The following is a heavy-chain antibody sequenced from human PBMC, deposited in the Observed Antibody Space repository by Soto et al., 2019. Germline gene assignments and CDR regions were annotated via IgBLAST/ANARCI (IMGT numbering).Heavy chain of an antibody. D-gene: IGHD1-1*01. CDR1: GFTFSSYA. CDR2: ISYDGSNK. CDR3: AREGASTTDYFDY. J-gene: IGHJ4*02. V-gene: IGHV3-30-3*01. Sequence: PGGSLRLSFAASGFTFSSYAMSWVRQAPGKGLEWVAVISYDGSNKYYADSVKGRFTISRDNSKNTLYLQMSSLRAEDTAVYYCAREGASTTDYFDYWGQGTLVTVSS.